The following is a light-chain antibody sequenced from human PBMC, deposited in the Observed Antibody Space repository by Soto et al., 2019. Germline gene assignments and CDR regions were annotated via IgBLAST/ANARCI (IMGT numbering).Light chain of an antibody. CDR1: ESVRTN. CDR2: GAS. CDR3: QQFNNWPLT. V-gene: IGKV3-15*01. J-gene: IGKJ3*01. Sequence: VMTQSPATLSLSPGERATLSCRASESVRTNLAWFQQKPGQAPRLLIYGASARATGVPARFSGGGSETEFTLNISVLQSADFAVYYCQQFNNWPLTFGPGSKVDV.